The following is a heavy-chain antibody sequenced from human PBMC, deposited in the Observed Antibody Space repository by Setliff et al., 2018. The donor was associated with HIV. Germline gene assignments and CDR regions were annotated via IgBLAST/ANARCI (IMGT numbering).Heavy chain of an antibody. Sequence: GGSLRLSCATSRFSFSTFWMTWVRQAPGKGLEWIANINEDGNKKYHAASVWGRFTISRDNAKNSLYLQMNSLRAEDTGIYYCSIGHYTTSGWGQGTLVTVSS. CDR1: RFSFSTFW. J-gene: IGHJ4*02. D-gene: IGHD1-1*01. CDR3: SIGHYTTSG. CDR2: INEDGNKK. V-gene: IGHV3-7*01.